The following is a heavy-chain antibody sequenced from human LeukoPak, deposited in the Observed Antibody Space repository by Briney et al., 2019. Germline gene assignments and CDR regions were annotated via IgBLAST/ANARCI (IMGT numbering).Heavy chain of an antibody. J-gene: IGHJ5*02. D-gene: IGHD3-10*01. CDR2: ITSKTDGGTT. CDR1: GFTFSNAW. V-gene: IGHV3-15*01. CDR3: TTTVLWFGEQGWFDP. Sequence: GGSLRLSCADAGFTFSNAWRSWVRTAPGEGLEWVGRITSKTDGGTTDSAAPVKGRSTISRDDSKNTLYLQMNGLKTEDTAVYYCTTTVLWFGEQGWFDPWGQGTLVTVSS.